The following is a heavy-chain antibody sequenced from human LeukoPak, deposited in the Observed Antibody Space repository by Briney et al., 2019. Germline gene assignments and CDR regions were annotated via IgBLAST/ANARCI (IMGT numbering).Heavy chain of an antibody. CDR2: QDGNNK. CDR3: ARDDRGYSGYHFDH. Sequence: PGGSLRLSCAASGFTFSSYTFHWVRQAPGKGLEWVVVQDGNNKYYTDSVKGRFTISRDNSKNTLYLQMNSLRAEDTAVYYCARDDRGYSGYHFDHWGQGTLVTVSS. CDR1: GFTFSSYT. J-gene: IGHJ4*02. D-gene: IGHD5-12*01. V-gene: IGHV3-30-3*01.